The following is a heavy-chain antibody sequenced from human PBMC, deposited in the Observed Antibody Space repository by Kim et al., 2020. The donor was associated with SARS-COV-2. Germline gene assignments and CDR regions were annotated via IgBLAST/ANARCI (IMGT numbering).Heavy chain of an antibody. Sequence: GGSLRLSCAASGFTFSRSWMHWVRQAPGKGLVWVSRINSDGSSTSYADSVKGRFTISRDNAKNTLYLQMNSLRADDTAVYYCARVGHLGADYWGAQLYYFDYWGQGTLVTVSS. CDR3: ARVGHLGADYWGAQLYYFDY. CDR2: INSDGSST. J-gene: IGHJ4*02. CDR1: GFTFSRSW. D-gene: IGHD7-27*01. V-gene: IGHV3-74*01.